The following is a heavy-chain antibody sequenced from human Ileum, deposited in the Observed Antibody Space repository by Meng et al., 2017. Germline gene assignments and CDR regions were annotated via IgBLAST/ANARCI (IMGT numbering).Heavy chain of an antibody. V-gene: IGHV4-31*01. Sequence: QRPGPRLVNPSRPLSLPCTVSGDSIRSGGYYGTWIRQHPGKGLGWIGYIYSSGWTYYTPSLKSLVTISLDTSKNQFSLRLSSVTAADTAVYYCARIGFCSGRSCYGFFDYWGQGTLVTVSS. CDR3: ARIGFCSGRSCYGFFDY. CDR1: GDSIRSGGYY. D-gene: IGHD2-15*01. J-gene: IGHJ4*02. CDR2: IYSSGWT.